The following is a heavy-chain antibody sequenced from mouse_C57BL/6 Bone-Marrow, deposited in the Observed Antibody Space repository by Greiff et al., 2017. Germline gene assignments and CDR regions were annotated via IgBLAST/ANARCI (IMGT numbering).Heavy chain of an antibody. CDR3: ARDPYYDDDVAY. CDR2: ISDGGSYT. D-gene: IGHD2-4*01. CDR1: GFTFSSYA. Sequence: EVQVVESGGGLVKPGGSLKLSCAASGFTFSSYAMSWVRQTPEKRLEWVATISDGGSYTYYPDNVKGRFTISRDNAKNNLYLQMSHLKSEDTAMYYCARDPYYDDDVAYWGQGTLVTVSA. V-gene: IGHV5-4*01. J-gene: IGHJ3*01.